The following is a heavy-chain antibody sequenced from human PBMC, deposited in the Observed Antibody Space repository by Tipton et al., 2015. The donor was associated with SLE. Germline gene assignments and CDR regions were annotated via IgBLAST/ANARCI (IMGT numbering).Heavy chain of an antibody. V-gene: IGHV1-8*01. CDR1: GYIFTSFD. J-gene: IGHJ4*02. Sequence: QLVQSGAEVKKPGASVKVSCKASGYIFTSFDINWVRQASGQGLEWMGWMNSNSGNTGYAQKFQDRVTMTRNTSITTAYMDLSSLRSEDTAVYFCARGVRRGSVSYVFDYWGQGTLVTVSS. CDR2: MNSNSGNT. D-gene: IGHD3-10*01. CDR3: ARGVRRGSVSYVFDY.